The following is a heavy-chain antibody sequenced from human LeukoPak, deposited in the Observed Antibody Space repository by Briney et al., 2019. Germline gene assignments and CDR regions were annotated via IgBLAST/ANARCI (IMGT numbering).Heavy chain of an antibody. D-gene: IGHD3-16*01. CDR3: ARNYD. Sequence: GGSLRLSCVASGFSFRTNWMTWVRPAPGKGLEWVANINQDGSDTYYVDSVKGRFTISRDNAKNSLYLQMNSLRAEDTAVYYCARNYDWGQGTLVTVSS. V-gene: IGHV3-7*04. CDR1: GFSFRTNW. J-gene: IGHJ4*02. CDR2: INQDGSDT.